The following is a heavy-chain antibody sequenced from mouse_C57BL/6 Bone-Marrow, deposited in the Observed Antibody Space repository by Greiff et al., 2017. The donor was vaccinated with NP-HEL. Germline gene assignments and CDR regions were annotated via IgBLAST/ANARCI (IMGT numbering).Heavy chain of an antibody. J-gene: IGHJ2*01. CDR3: ARDPYYYGSSYGYFDY. CDR2: IYPGSGNT. Sequence: QVQLQQSGAELVRPGASVKLSCKASGYTFTDYYINWVKQRPGQGLEWIARIYPGSGNTYYNEKFKGKATLTAEKSSSTAYMQLSSLTSEDSAVYFCARDPYYYGSSYGYFDYWGQGTTLTVSS. V-gene: IGHV1-76*01. CDR1: GYTFTDYY. D-gene: IGHD1-1*01.